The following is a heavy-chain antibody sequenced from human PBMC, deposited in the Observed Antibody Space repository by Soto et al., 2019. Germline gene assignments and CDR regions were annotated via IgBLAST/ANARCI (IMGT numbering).Heavy chain of an antibody. CDR2: INHSGST. J-gene: IGHJ4*02. CDR3: AKYRRTDAEGYTFDY. D-gene: IGHD2-15*01. V-gene: IGHV4-34*10. CDR1: GGSFSGYY. Sequence: SETLSLTCAVYGGSFSGYYWSWIRQPPGKGLEWIGEINHSGSTNYNPSLKSRVTMSVDTSKNHFSLKLSSVTAADTAVYFCAKYRRTDAEGYTFDYWGQGALVTVSS.